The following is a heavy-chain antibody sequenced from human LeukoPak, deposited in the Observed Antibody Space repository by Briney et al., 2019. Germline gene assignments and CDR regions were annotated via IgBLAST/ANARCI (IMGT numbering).Heavy chain of an antibody. J-gene: IGHJ4*02. CDR2: IYTSGST. CDR1: NDSISSYY. V-gene: IGHV4-4*07. CDR3: ATSGRYYYDSSGYYY. Sequence: SETLSLTCTVSNDSISSYYWSWIRQPAGKGLEWVGRIYTSGSTNYNPSLKSRVTISVDTSKNQFSLKLSSVTAADTAVYYCATSGRYYYDSSGYYYWGQGTLVTVSS. D-gene: IGHD3-22*01.